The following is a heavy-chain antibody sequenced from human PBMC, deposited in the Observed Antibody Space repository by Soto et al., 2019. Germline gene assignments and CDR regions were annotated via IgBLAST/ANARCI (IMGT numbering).Heavy chain of an antibody. V-gene: IGHV3-7*04. CDR2: IKQDGSEI. Sequence: EVQLVESGGGLVQPGGSLRLSCVASGFTFSSRWMNWVRHVPGKGLEWVANIKQDGSEIHYVDSVKGGFTISRDNAKNSLYLQMNSLRVEDTAVYHCVRSSGWTGDFWGQGILVTVSS. D-gene: IGHD3-10*01. J-gene: IGHJ4*02. CDR1: GFTFSSRW. CDR3: VRSSGWTGDF.